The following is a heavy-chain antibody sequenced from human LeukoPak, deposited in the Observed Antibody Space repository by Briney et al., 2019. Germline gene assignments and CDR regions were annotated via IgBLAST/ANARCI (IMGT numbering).Heavy chain of an antibody. D-gene: IGHD2-15*01. CDR2: IRYDGSNE. V-gene: IGHV3-30*02. J-gene: IGHJ6*03. CDR1: GFSFSGYG. Sequence: GGSLRLSCAASGFSFSGYGMHWVSQAPGKGLEWVAFIRYDGSNEYYADSVKGRFTISRDKSKNTLSLQMNGLRVEDTAVYYCAKVMPPGRIRFYSYYMDVWGKGTTVTVS. CDR3: AKVMPPGRIRFYSYYMDV.